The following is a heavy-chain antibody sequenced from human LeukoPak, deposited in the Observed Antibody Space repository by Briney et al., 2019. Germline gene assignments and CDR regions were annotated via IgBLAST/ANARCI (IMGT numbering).Heavy chain of an antibody. CDR1: GFTFSSYE. V-gene: IGHV3-21*01. Sequence: GGSLRLSCAASGFTFSSYEMNWVRQAPGKGLEWVSPISSSSSYKYYTDSVKGRFTISRDNAKNSLYLQMNSLRAEYTAVYYCARSAAGTYYWGQGTLVTVSS. D-gene: IGHD1-1*01. CDR3: ARSAAGTYY. CDR2: ISSSSSYK. J-gene: IGHJ4*02.